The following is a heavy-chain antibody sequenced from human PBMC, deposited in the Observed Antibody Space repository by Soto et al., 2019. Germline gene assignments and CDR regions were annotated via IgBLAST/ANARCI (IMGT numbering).Heavy chain of an antibody. CDR3: AREYCSGGSCYRDVFDI. CDR1: GGSISSYY. J-gene: IGHJ3*02. D-gene: IGHD2-15*01. Sequence: SETLSLTCSVSGGSISSYYWSWIRQPPGKGLEWIGYIYYSGSTNYNPSLKSRVTISVDTSKNQFSLKPSSVTAADTAVYYCAREYCSGGSCYRDVFDIWGQGTMVTVSS. V-gene: IGHV4-59*01. CDR2: IYYSGST.